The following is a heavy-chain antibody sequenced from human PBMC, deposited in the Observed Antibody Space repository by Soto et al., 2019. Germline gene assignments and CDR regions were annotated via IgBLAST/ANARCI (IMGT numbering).Heavy chain of an antibody. CDR1: GGSFSGYY. CDR3: ARVGVRDGDYGVSRFDP. V-gene: IGHV4-34*01. CDR2: INHSGTT. Sequence: QVQLQQWGAGLLKPSETLSLTCAVYGGSFSGYYWSWIRQPPGQGLEWIGEINHSGTTNYNPSLKSRVTISVDTSKNQFSLKLSSVTAADTAVYYCARVGVRDGDYGVSRFDPWGQGTLVTVSS. J-gene: IGHJ5*02. D-gene: IGHD4-17*01.